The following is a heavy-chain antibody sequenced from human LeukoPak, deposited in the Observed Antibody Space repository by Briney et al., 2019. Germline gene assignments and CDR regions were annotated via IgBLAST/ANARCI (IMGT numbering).Heavy chain of an antibody. CDR1: GFSFSNYE. V-gene: IGHV3-48*03. CDR3: AELGITMIGGV. J-gene: IGHJ6*04. Sequence: GRSLRLSCAASGFSFSNYEMKCVCQTPGMELEWLSYISGSGRTKYYADSVKGRFTISRDNAKRAPYLQMNSLRAEDTAVYYCAELGITMIGGVWGKGTTVTISS. CDR2: ISGSGRTK. D-gene: IGHD3-10*02.